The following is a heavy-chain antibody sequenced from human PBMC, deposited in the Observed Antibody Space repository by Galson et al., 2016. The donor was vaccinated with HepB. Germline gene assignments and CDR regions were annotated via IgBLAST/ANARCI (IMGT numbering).Heavy chain of an antibody. D-gene: IGHD6-19*01. J-gene: IGHJ4*02. V-gene: IGHV3-21*01. CDR3: ASRHSGWYYFDY. Sequence: SLRLSCAVSGIAFRSYTMSWVRQAPGKGLEWVSSISGGSSYKYYADSVKGRFTISRDNAKNSLYLQMNSLRAEDTAVYYCASRHSGWYYFDYWGQGTLVTVSS. CDR2: ISGGSSYK. CDR1: GIAFRSYT.